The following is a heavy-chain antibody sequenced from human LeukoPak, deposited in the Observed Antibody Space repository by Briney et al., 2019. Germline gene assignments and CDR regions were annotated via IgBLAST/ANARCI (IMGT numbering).Heavy chain of an antibody. CDR3: ARRKTVTNRGFFDY. CDR2: IYYSGST. D-gene: IGHD1-7*01. J-gene: IGHJ4*02. Sequence: SETLSLTCTVSGGSISSSSYYWGWIRQPPGKGLEWIGSIYYSGSTYYNPSLKSRVTISVDTSKNQFSLKLSSVTAADTAVYYCARRKTVTNRGFFDYWGQGTLVTVSS. CDR1: GGSISSSSYY. V-gene: IGHV4-39*01.